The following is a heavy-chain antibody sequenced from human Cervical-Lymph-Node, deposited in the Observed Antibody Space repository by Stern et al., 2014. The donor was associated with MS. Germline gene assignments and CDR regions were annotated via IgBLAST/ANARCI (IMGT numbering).Heavy chain of an antibody. V-gene: IGHV3-7*01. CDR1: GSTFSTSW. CDR3: TRFLQSGWSDLFDS. Sequence: VQLEESGGGLVQPGGSQRLSCVASGSTFSTSWMSWVRQAPRTGLERVANINRDGSETYYVDCVKGRFTISRDNAKSSLYLEMNSLRAEDTAVYYCTRFLQSGWSDLFDSWGRGTLVTVSS. CDR2: INRDGSET. J-gene: IGHJ5*01. D-gene: IGHD6-19*01.